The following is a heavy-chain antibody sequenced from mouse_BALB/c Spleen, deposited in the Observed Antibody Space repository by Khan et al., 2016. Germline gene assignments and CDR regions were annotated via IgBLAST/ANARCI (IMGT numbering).Heavy chain of an antibody. CDR2: IRYSGST. D-gene: IGHD1-2*01. CDR1: GYSITSDYA. Sequence: EVQLQEPGPGLVKPSQSLSLTCTVTGYSITSDYAWNWIRQFPGNKLEWMGYIRYSGSTNYNPSFKSRTSLTRDTSKNPFFLQLNSVTTEDSATYYCTRAPTATRYFDVWGAGTTVTVSS. J-gene: IGHJ1*01. CDR3: TRAPTATRYFDV. V-gene: IGHV3-2*02.